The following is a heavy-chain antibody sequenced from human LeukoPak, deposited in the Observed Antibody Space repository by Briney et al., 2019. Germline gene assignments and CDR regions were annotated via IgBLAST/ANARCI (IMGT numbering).Heavy chain of an antibody. CDR3: SRSMVRGVIAYDAFDI. V-gene: IGHV1-8*01. Sequence: ASVRVSCKASGYTFASYDINWVRQAAGQGLDWMGWMNPNSDITGYAQEFQGRVTMTWNTSISTAYMELSSLRSEDTAVYYCSRSMVRGVIAYDAFDIWGQGTMVTVSS. CDR2: MNPNSDIT. CDR1: GYTFASYD. D-gene: IGHD3-10*01. J-gene: IGHJ3*02.